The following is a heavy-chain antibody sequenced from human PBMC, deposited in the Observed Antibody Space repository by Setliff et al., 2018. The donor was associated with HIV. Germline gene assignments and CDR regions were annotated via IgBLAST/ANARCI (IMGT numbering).Heavy chain of an antibody. CDR2: IIPILGTT. CDR1: GGTFSSNA. V-gene: IGHV1-69*05. CDR3: ARDRGGSYADACDV. D-gene: IGHD1-26*01. J-gene: IGHJ3*01. Sequence: SVKVSCKSSGGTFSSNAISWVRQAPGHGLEWIGGIIPILGTTHYSQKFQDRVTITRDESTRTAYLEVNNLGSEDTAIYYCARDRGGSYADACDVWGQGAMVTV.